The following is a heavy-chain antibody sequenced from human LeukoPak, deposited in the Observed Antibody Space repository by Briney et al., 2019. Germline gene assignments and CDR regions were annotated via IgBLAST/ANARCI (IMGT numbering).Heavy chain of an antibody. D-gene: IGHD3-3*01. CDR2: INHRGST. CDR3: ARGRITTFGVVIPLDY. V-gene: IGHV4-34*01. CDR1: GGSFSAYY. Sequence: SETLSLTCGVYGGSFSAYYWSWIRQAPEKGLEWIGEINHRGSTNYNPSLKSRVTISLDTSESQFSLKLSSVTAADTAVYYCARGRITTFGVVIPLDYWGQGALVTVSS. J-gene: IGHJ4*02.